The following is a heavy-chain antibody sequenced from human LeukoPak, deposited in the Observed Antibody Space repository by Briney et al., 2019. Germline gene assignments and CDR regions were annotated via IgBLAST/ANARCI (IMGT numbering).Heavy chain of an antibody. CDR3: SKDLTSDFGGDLDP. Sequence: GGSLRLSCAASGFTFSNYGMHWVRQAPGKGLEWVALISFDGSQKYYADSVKGRFTICRDNSKSTVYLQMNSLRVEDAAVYYCSKDLTSDFGGDLDPWGQGTLVTVSS. J-gene: IGHJ5*02. V-gene: IGHV3-30*02. CDR2: ISFDGSQK. D-gene: IGHD3-10*01. CDR1: GFTFSNYG.